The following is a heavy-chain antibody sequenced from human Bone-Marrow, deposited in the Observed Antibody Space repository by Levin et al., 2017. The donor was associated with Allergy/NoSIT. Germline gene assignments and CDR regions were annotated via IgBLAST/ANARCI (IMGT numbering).Heavy chain of an antibody. CDR3: AIYRPILDGIYALSV. D-gene: IGHD3-3*02. Sequence: ASETLSLTCTVSGGSITSGGFYWNWIRHHPETGLEWIGYMYYSGQTESNPLFNSRLSMSVDRSRNVFSLKLTSVTAADTAVYFCAIYRPILDGIYALSVWGQGTAVTVSS. J-gene: IGHJ6*02. V-gene: IGHV4-31*03. CDR2: MYYSGQT. CDR1: GGSITSGGFY.